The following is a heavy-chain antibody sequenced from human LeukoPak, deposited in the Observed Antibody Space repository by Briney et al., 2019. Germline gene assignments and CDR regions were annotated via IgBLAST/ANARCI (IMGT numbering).Heavy chain of an antibody. D-gene: IGHD3-22*01. Sequence: GGSLRLSCAVSGFSIGANTVTWARQAPGKGLEWLANIGPDGTEVYYEGLVRGRFTISRDNARNSLYLQMNSLRSDDTAVYYCAIPSSYDGSRYYHAYWGQGTLVSVSS. CDR3: AIPSSYDGSRYYHAY. CDR1: GFSIGANT. V-gene: IGHV3-7*01. CDR2: IGPDGTEV. J-gene: IGHJ4*02.